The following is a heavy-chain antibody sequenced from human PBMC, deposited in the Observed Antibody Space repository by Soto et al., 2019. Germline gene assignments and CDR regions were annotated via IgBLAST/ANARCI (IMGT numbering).Heavy chain of an antibody. CDR2: ITSSGGST. D-gene: IGHD7-27*01. V-gene: IGHV3-23*01. CDR1: GFTFSSYT. CDR3: AKGWGDY. J-gene: IGHJ4*02. Sequence: ELPLLESGGDLVQPGGSLRLSCAASGFTFSSYTMSWVRQAPGKGLEWVSGITSSGGSTYYADSVKGRFTVSRDNSKNTLYLQMNSLRADGTAVYYCAKGWGDYWGQGPLVTVSS.